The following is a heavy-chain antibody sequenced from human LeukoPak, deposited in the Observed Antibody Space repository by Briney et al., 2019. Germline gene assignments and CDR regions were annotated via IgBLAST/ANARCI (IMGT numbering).Heavy chain of an antibody. CDR2: IRRDGTT. Sequence: PRGSLRLSCAASGLIPSKKYMRLVRQAPGKGVEWVSPIRRDGTTVYADSVKVRFTNSRDDSKNTVYLQIDSLRVGDTAVYSCARRRGGYGEGELDYWGQGTLVTVTS. D-gene: IGHD4-17*01. J-gene: IGHJ4*02. V-gene: IGHV3-66*01. CDR1: GLIPSKKY. CDR3: ARRRGGYGEGELDY.